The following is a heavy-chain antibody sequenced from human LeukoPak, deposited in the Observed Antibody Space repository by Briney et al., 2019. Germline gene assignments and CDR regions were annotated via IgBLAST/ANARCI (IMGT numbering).Heavy chain of an antibody. Sequence: GGSLRLSCAASGFTFSSYGMHWVRQAPGKGLEWVAFIRYDGSNKYYADSVKGRFTISRDNSKNTLYLQMNSLRAEDTAVYYCAKDGFYSSSHTGYFQHWGQGTLVTVSS. D-gene: IGHD6-6*01. CDR2: IRYDGSNK. V-gene: IGHV3-30*02. CDR3: AKDGFYSSSHTGYFQH. CDR1: GFTFSSYG. J-gene: IGHJ1*01.